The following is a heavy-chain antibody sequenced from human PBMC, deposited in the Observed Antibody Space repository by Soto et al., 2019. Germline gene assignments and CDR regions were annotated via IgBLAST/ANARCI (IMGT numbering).Heavy chain of an antibody. Sequence: QVQLVQSGAEVKKPGSSVKVSCKASGGTFSSYAISWVRQAPGQGLEWMGGIIPIFGTANYAQKFQGRVTITADESTSTAYMELSSLRSEDTAVYYCARSSRPTTGPRSRYNWFDPWGQETLDTVSS. V-gene: IGHV1-69*12. J-gene: IGHJ5*02. D-gene: IGHD1-1*01. CDR2: IIPIFGTA. CDR3: ARSSRPTTGPRSRYNWFDP. CDR1: GGTFSSYA.